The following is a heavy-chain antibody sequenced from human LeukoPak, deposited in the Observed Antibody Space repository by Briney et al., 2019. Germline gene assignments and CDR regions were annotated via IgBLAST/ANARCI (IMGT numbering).Heavy chain of an antibody. D-gene: IGHD5-12*01. J-gene: IGHJ4*02. CDR1: GITFSSFS. CDR2: ISGSSDYI. CDR3: ARAWGSGYDLNY. Sequence: GGSLRLSCVASGITFSSFSFNWVRQAPGKGLEWVSYISGSSDYIYYSDSVKGRFTISRDNAKNSLYLQMNSLRAEDTAVYYCARAWGSGYDLNYWGQGTLVTVSS. V-gene: IGHV3-21*05.